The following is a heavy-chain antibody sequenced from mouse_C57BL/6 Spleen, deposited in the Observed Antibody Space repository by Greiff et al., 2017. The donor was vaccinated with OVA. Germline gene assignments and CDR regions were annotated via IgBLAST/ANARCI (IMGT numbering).Heavy chain of an antibody. Sequence: KMSCKASGYTFTSYWITWVKQRPGQGLEWIGDIYPGSGSTNYNEKFKSKATLTVDTSSSTAYMQLSSLTSEDSAVYYCASLDYGSSPPFDYWGQGTTLTVSS. J-gene: IGHJ2*01. V-gene: IGHV1-55*01. CDR1: GYTFTSYW. D-gene: IGHD1-1*01. CDR3: ASLDYGSSPPFDY. CDR2: IYPGSGST.